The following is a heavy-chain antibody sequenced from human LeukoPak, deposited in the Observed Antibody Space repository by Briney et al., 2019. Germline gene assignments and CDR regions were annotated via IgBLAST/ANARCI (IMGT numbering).Heavy chain of an antibody. CDR3: AREEMATIAANAFDI. CDR1: GFTFSSYW. V-gene: IGHV3-7*01. D-gene: IGHD5-24*01. J-gene: IGHJ3*02. Sequence: GGSLRLSCAASGFTFSSYWMSWVRQAPWKGLEWVANIKQDGSEKYYVDSVKGRFTISRDNAKNSLYLQMNSLRAEDTAVYYCAREEMATIAANAFDIWGQGTMVTVSS. CDR2: IKQDGSEK.